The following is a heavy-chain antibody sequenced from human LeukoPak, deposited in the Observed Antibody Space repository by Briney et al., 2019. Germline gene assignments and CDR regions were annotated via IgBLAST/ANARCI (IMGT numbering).Heavy chain of an antibody. J-gene: IGHJ4*02. V-gene: IGHV3-48*02. Sequence: GGSLRLSCAASGFIFSSYDMSWVRQAPGKGLEWVSFISSGSDTLHYQDSVKGRFTISRDNAKNSLYLQMNSLRDEDTAVYFCAISKPDISGYLFDNWGQGTLVTVSS. D-gene: IGHD3-22*01. CDR2: ISSGSDTL. CDR1: GFIFSSYD. CDR3: AISKPDISGYLFDN.